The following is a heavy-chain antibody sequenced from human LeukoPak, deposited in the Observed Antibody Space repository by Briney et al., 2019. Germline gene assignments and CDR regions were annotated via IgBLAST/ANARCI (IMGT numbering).Heavy chain of an antibody. D-gene: IGHD3-10*01. CDR1: GYTFTRHG. J-gene: IGHJ5*02. CDR2: ISTYSSHT. Sequence: ASVKVSCKASGYTFTRHGITWARQAPGQGLEWMGWISTYSSHTTYAQKFQGRVTINTDTSTTTAYMELMSLRSDDTAVYYCARDEGRVSGSFNPWGQGTLVTVSS. CDR3: ARDEGRVSGSFNP. V-gene: IGHV1-18*01.